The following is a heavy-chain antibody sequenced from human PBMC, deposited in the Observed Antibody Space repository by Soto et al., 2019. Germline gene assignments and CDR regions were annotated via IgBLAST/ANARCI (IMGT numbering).Heavy chain of an antibody. J-gene: IGHJ6*02. Sequence: GGSLRLASASSGFTFVSYGIHWALQAPGKGLEWVAVISYDGSNRPYADSVKRRFTIYRDNYKNTLYLQMNSLRAEDTDVYYCAKDSSTTYYSSGMDVSGEGPTVTVSS. D-gene: IGHD2-2*01. V-gene: IGHV3-30*18. CDR2: ISYDGSNR. CDR3: AKDSSTTYYSSGMDV. CDR1: GFTFVSYG.